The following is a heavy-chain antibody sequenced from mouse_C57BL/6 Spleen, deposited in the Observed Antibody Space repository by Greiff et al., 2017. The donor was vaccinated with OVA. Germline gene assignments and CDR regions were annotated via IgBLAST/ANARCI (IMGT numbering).Heavy chain of an antibody. CDR3: ARHGGPTGAYYFDY. D-gene: IGHD4-1*02. J-gene: IGHJ2*01. CDR1: GFTFSSYG. V-gene: IGHV5-6*01. Sequence: EVQVVESGGDLVKPGGSLKLSCAASGFTFSSYGMSWVRQTPDKRLEWVATISSGGSYSYYPDSVKGRFTISRDNAKNTLYLQMSSLKSEDTAMYYCARHGGPTGAYYFDYWGQGTTLTVSS. CDR2: ISSGGSYS.